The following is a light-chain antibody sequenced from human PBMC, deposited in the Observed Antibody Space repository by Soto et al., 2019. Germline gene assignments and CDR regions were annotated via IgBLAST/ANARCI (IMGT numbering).Light chain of an antibody. CDR3: QSYDSSLSDYV. CDR2: GNS. Sequence: QAVVTQPPSVSGAPGQRVTISCTGSSSNIGAGYDVHWYQQLPGRAPKLLIYGNSNRPSGVPDRFSGSKSGTSASLAITGLQAEDEADYYFQSYDSSLSDYVFGTGTKLTVL. CDR1: SSNIGAGYD. J-gene: IGLJ1*01. V-gene: IGLV1-40*01.